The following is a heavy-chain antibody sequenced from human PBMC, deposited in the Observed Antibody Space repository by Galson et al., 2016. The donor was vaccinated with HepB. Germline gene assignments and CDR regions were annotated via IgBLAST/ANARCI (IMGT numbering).Heavy chain of an antibody. CDR1: GFAFRNYA. D-gene: IGHD2-21*02. CDR2: IVGRGVST. Sequence: SLRLSCAASGFAFRNYAMAWVRQAPGKGLEWVSVIVGRGVSTYYTDSVKGRFTISRDNSKNTLYLQMNSLRAEDTAVYFCAKDSGGDAYYFDHWGQGTLVTVSS. V-gene: IGHV3-23*01. CDR3: AKDSGGDAYYFDH. J-gene: IGHJ4*02.